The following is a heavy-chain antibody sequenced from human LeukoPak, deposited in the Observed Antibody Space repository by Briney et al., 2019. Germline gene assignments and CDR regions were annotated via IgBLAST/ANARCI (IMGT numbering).Heavy chain of an antibody. Sequence: PSETLSLTCTVSGGSISSYYWSWIRQPPGKGLEWIGYIYYSGSTNYNPSLESRVTISVDTSKNQFSLKLSSVTAADTAVYYCARVDTAMVGGYYYYGMDVWGKGTTVTVSS. CDR2: IYYSGST. V-gene: IGHV4-59*01. CDR3: ARVDTAMVGGYYYYGMDV. J-gene: IGHJ6*04. CDR1: GGSISSYY. D-gene: IGHD5-18*01.